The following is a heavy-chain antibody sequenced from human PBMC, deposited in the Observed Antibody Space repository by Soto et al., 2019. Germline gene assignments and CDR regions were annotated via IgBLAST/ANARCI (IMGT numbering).Heavy chain of an antibody. V-gene: IGHV1-69*02. CDR2: IIPILGIA. D-gene: IGHD3-3*01. J-gene: IGHJ6*04. CDR3: ARGLPGYYFWIAPYPPKIAL. CDR1: GGTLSSYT. Sequence: SVKVSCKASGGTLSSYTISWVRQAPGQGLEWMGRIIPILGIANYAQKFQGRVTITADKSTSTAYMELSSLRSEDTAVYYCARGLPGYYFWIAPYPPKIALWANGTIVPSPQ.